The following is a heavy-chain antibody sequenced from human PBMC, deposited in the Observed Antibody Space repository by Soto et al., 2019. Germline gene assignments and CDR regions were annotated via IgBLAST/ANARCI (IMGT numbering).Heavy chain of an antibody. Sequence: SQTLSLTCAISGDSVFSNSAAWNWIRQSPSRGLEWLGRTFYRSKWYNDYAESVKSRITINPDTSKNQFSLQLNSVTPEDTAVYYCARESTMVRGVINPLDYWGQGTLVTVSS. D-gene: IGHD3-10*01. CDR3: ARESTMVRGVINPLDY. CDR1: GDSVFSNSAA. CDR2: TFYRSKWYN. J-gene: IGHJ4*02. V-gene: IGHV6-1*01.